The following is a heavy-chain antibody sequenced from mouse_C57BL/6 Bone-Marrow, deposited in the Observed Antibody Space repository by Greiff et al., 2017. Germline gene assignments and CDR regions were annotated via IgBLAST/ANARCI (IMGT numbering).Heavy chain of an antibody. CDR2: ISSGGSYT. CDR1: GFTFSSYG. V-gene: IGHV5-6*01. D-gene: IGHD2-10*02. CDR3: SRQGYEYLDY. Sequence: EVQLVESGGDLVKPGGSLKLSCAASGFTFSSYGMSWVRQTPDKRLEWVATISSGGSYTYYPDSVKGRITISRDNAKNTLYLQMSSLKSEDTAMYYCSRQGYEYLDYWGQGTTPTVSA. J-gene: IGHJ2*01.